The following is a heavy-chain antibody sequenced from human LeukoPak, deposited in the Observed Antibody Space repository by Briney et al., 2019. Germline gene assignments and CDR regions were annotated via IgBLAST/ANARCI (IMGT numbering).Heavy chain of an antibody. CDR3: TRIGGTYLGDAFDI. J-gene: IGHJ3*02. D-gene: IGHD3-16*01. CDR2: INHSGST. V-gene: IGHV4-34*01. Sequence: PSETLSLTCAVYGGSFSGYYWSWIRQPPGKGLEWIGEINHSGSTNYNPSLKSRVTISVDTSKNQFSLKLSSVTAADTAVYYCTRIGGTYLGDAFDIWGHGTVVTVSS. CDR1: GGSFSGYY.